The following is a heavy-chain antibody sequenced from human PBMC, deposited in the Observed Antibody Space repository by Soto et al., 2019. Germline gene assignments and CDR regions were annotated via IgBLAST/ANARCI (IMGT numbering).Heavy chain of an antibody. D-gene: IGHD3-22*01. CDR3: AGDHYYDSSGQLDY. J-gene: IGHJ4*02. CDR2: IYYSGST. CDR1: GGSISSGDYY. V-gene: IGHV4-30-4*01. Sequence: PSETLSLTCTVSGGSISSGDYYWSWIRQPPGKGLEWIGYIYYSGSTYYNPALMSRVTISVDTSKNQYSLKLSSVTAADTAVYYCAGDHYYDSSGQLDYWGQGTLVTVSS.